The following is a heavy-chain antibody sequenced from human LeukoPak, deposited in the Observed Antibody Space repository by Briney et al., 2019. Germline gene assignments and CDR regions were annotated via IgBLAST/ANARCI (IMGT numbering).Heavy chain of an antibody. V-gene: IGHV4-39*07. CDR1: GGSISSSSYY. J-gene: IGHJ4*02. CDR2: IYYSGST. Sequence: SETLSLTCTVSGGSISSSSYYWGWIRQPPGKGLEWIGSIYYSGSTYYNPSLKSRVTISVDTSKNQFSLKLSSVTAADTAVYYCFALLAHPRSWAFFDYWGQGTLVTVSS. D-gene: IGHD6-13*01. CDR3: FALLAHPRSWAFFDY.